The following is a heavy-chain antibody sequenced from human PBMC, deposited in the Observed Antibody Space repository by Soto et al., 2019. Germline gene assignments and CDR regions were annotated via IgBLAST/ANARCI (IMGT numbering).Heavy chain of an antibody. J-gene: IGHJ4*02. V-gene: IGHV1-69*06. CDR3: ARDSPIGSTYSGYDAIDS. CDR2: IMPVFPTP. Sequence: SVKVSCKTSGGTFRTSAISWVRQAPGQGLEWMGGIMPVFPTPDYAQDFQGRVTITADKSTSTAYMELTSLTSKDTAVYYCARDSPIGSTYSGYDAIDSWGQGTLVTVSS. CDR1: GGTFRTSA. D-gene: IGHD5-12*01.